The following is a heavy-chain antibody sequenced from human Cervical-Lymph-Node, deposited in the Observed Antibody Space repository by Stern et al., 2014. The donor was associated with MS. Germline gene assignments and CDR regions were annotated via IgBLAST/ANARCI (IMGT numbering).Heavy chain of an antibody. CDR1: GYTFTSYA. V-gene: IGHV1-3*01. D-gene: IGHD3-3*01. J-gene: IGHJ6*02. CDR3: ARMVSDFWRYGMDV. Sequence: VQLVQSGAEVKKPGASVEVSCKASGYTFTSYAMHWVRQAPGQRLEWMGWINAGNGNTKYSQKFQGRVTITRDTSASPAYMELSSLRSEDTAVYYCARMVSDFWRYGMDVWGQGTTVTVSS. CDR2: INAGNGNT.